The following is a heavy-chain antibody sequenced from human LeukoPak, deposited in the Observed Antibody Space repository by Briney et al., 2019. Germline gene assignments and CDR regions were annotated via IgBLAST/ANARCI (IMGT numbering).Heavy chain of an antibody. CDR3: ARQRDDYGGKRRGDYYYYYMDV. CDR1: GGSISSYY. D-gene: IGHD4-23*01. CDR2: IYYSGST. V-gene: IGHV4-59*01. J-gene: IGHJ6*03. Sequence: PSETLSLTCTVSGGSISSYYWSWIRQPPGKGLEWIGYIYYSGSTNYNPSLKSRVTISVDTSKNQFSLKLSSVTAADTAVYYCARQRDDYGGKRRGDYYYYYMDVWGKGTTVTISS.